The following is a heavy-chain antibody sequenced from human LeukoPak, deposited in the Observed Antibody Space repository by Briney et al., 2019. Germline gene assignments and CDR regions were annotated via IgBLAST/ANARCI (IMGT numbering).Heavy chain of an antibody. CDR1: GYSISSAYY. V-gene: IGHV4-38-2*02. D-gene: IGHD3-10*01. CDR2: FHYSGST. CDR3: ARGALLWFGAKMEYYFDY. J-gene: IGHJ4*02. Sequence: PSETLSLTCSVSGYSISSAYYWGWIRQPPGTGLEWIGTFHYSGSTSYNPSLKSRVTISVDMSKNQFSLSLRSVTAADTAVYYCARGALLWFGAKMEYYFDYWGQGTPLTVSS.